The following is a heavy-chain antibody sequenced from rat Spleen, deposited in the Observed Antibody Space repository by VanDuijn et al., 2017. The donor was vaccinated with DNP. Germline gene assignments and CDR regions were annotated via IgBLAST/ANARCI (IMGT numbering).Heavy chain of an antibody. CDR1: GFTFSNYD. CDR2: ISPSGDST. V-gene: IGHV5-27*01. CDR3: TTGAGSP. D-gene: IGHD1-4*01. J-gene: IGHJ4*01. Sequence: EVQLVESGGDLVQPGRSLKLSCAVSGFTFSNYDMAWVRPAPTKGLEWVASISPSGDSTYCRDSVKGRITISRDNAKSTLYLQMDSLRSEDTATYYCTTGAGSPWGQGTSVTVSS.